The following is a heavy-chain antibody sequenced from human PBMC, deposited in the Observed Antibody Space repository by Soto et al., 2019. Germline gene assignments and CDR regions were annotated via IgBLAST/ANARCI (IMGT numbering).Heavy chain of an antibody. CDR3: ARVSSSSGRSLGLSPDPKGLDTRKYYYYMDV. Sequence: GGSLRLSCAASGFTFSSYGMHWVRQAPGKGLEWVAVIWYDGSNKYYADSVKGRFTISRDNSKNTLYLQMNSLRAEDTAVYYCARVSSSSGRSLGLSPDPKGLDTRKYYYYMDVWGKGTTVTVSS. CDR2: IWYDGSNK. D-gene: IGHD6-6*01. V-gene: IGHV3-33*01. CDR1: GFTFSSYG. J-gene: IGHJ6*03.